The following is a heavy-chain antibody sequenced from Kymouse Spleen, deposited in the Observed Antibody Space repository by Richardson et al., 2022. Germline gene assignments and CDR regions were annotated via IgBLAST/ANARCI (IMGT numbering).Heavy chain of an antibody. CDR1: GFTFSSYA. J-gene: IGHJ6*02. CDR2: ISGSGGST. V-gene: IGHV3-23*04. CDR3: AKDITGTLNYYYYYGMDV. D-gene: IGHD1-7*01. Sequence: EVQLVESGGGLVQPGGSLRLSCAASGFTFSSYAMSWVRQAPGKGLEWVSAISGSGGSTYYADSVKGRFTISRDNSKNTLYLQMNSLRAEDTAVYYCAKDITGTLNYYYYYGMDVWGQGTTVTVSS.